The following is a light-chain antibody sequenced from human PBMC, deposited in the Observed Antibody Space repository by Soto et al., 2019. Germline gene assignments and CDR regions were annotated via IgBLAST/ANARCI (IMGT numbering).Light chain of an antibody. Sequence: DIQMTQSPSSMSASXVGRVPIPXXASQSISSYLNWYQQKPGKAPNLLIYAASRLQSGVPSRFSGSGSGTDFTLTISSLQPEDFATYYCQQSYSTPWTFGQGTKVDI. V-gene: IGKV1-39*01. J-gene: IGKJ1*01. CDR1: QSISSY. CDR2: AAS. CDR3: QQSYSTPWT.